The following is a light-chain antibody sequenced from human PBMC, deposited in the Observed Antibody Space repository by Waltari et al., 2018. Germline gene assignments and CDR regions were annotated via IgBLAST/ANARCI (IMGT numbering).Light chain of an antibody. J-gene: IGLJ2*01. V-gene: IGLV3-1*01. CDR1: KLGDKY. Sequence: SYDLTQAPSVSVSPGQTATITCPGDKLGDKYASWYQQKPGQSPVLVIYDDDKRPSGIPERFSGSNSGNTAALTISGTQAMDEADYYCQAWDTNTVVFGGGTKLTVL. CDR2: DDD. CDR3: QAWDTNTVV.